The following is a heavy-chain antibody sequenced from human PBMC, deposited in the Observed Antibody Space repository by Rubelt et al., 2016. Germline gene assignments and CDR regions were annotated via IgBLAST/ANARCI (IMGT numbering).Heavy chain of an antibody. CDR2: IYPGDSYT. V-gene: IGHV5-51*01. CDR3: ARIVGAFYYFDY. CDR1: GYSFTSYW. J-gene: IGHJ4*02. D-gene: IGHD1-26*01. Sequence: EVQLVQSGAEVKKPGESLKISCKGSGYSFTSYWIGWVRQMPGQGLEWMGFIYPGDSYTRYGPAFQGQVTISADKPISTAYLQWSSLKASDTAMYYCARIVGAFYYFDYWGQGTLVTVSS.